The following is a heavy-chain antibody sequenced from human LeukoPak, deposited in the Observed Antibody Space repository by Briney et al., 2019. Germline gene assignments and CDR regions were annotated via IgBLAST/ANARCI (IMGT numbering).Heavy chain of an antibody. Sequence: GGSLRLSCAASGFTFSTYSMNWVRQAPGKGLEWVSCISSSSSYIYYADSVKGRFTISRDNAKNSVYLQMNSLRPEDTAIYYCTRKYNFAFDIWGHGTMVTVSS. J-gene: IGHJ3*02. CDR1: GFTFSTYS. CDR3: TRKYNFAFDI. V-gene: IGHV3-21*01. CDR2: ISSSSSYI. D-gene: IGHD1-14*01.